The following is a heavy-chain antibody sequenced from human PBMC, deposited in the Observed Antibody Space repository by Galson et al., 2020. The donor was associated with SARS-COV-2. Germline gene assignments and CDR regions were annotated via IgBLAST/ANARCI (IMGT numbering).Heavy chain of an antibody. Sequence: NSGGSLRLSCAASGLYFRDNYMSWIRQAPGKGLEWLAFFSRSGISIYYASSVEGRFTISRDNAKNSLSLQMNSLRVEDTAVYDCARALHGYKFFDLWGRGTLVTVAS. CDR1: GLYFRDNY. CDR3: ARALHGYKFFDL. J-gene: IGHJ2*01. V-gene: IGHV3-11*04. D-gene: IGHD5-12*01. CDR2: FSRSGISI.